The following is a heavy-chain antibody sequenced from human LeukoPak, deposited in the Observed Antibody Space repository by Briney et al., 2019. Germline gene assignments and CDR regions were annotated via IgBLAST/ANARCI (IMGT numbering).Heavy chain of an antibody. CDR1: GGSTSSYY. CDR2: IYTSGST. CDR3: ARDPVVVDTAMVEVDY. Sequence: SETLSLTCTVSGGSTSSYYWSWIRQPAGKGLEWIGRIYTSGSTNYNPSLKSRVTMSVDTSKNQFSLKLSSVTAADTAVYYCARDPVVVDTAMVEVDYWGQGTLVTVSS. D-gene: IGHD5-18*01. V-gene: IGHV4-4*07. J-gene: IGHJ4*02.